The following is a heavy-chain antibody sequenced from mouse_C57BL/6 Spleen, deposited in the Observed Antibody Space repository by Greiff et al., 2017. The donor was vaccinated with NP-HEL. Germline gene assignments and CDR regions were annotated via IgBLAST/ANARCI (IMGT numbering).Heavy chain of an antibody. V-gene: IGHV14-1*01. D-gene: IGHD1-1*01. CDR2: IDPEDGDT. Sequence: VHVKQSGAELVRPGASVKLSCTASGFNIKDYYMHWVKQRPEQGLEWIGRIDPEDGDTEYAPKFQGKATMTADTSSNTAYLQLSSLTSEDTAVYYCTPSSYYYFDYWGQGTTLTVSS. CDR1: GFNIKDYY. J-gene: IGHJ2*01. CDR3: TPSSYYYFDY.